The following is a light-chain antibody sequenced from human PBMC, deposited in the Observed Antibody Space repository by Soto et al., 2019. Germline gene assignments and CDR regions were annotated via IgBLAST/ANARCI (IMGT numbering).Light chain of an antibody. CDR3: QKYSSVPV. V-gene: IGKV1-27*01. CDR2: AAS. Sequence: DIQMTQSPPSLSASVGDRVTITCRASQDIRNFVAWYQQKPWKAPKLLIYAASTLQSGVPSRFSGRGSGTDFTLTINSLQPEDVATYSCQKYSSVPVFGPGTKVEIK. J-gene: IGKJ3*01. CDR1: QDIRNF.